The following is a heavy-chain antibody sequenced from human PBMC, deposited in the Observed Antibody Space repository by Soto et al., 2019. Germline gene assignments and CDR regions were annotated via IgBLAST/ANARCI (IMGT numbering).Heavy chain of an antibody. V-gene: IGHV4-59*01. J-gene: IGHJ4*02. D-gene: IGHD6-6*01. CDR2: IYYSGST. CDR3: ARVGGLAARTFDY. CDR1: CGSISDFY. Sequence: WETLSLTCTVSCGSISDFYWSWIRQPPGKGLEWIGYIYYSGSTNYNPSLKSRVTISVDTSKNQFSLNLRSMSPADTAVYYCARVGGLAARTFDYWGPGTLVTVSS.